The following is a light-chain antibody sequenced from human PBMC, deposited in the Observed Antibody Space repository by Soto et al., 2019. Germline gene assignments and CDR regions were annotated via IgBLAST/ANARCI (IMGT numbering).Light chain of an antibody. CDR2: GTS. Sequence: EIVLTQSPGTLSLSPGERATLYCRSSQSVISSYLGWYQQKPGQAPSLLIYGTSTRASGIADRFSGSRSWTDLTITISRVEPEDFAVYYCQYYGDSPLVTFGPGTKVDFK. V-gene: IGKV3-20*01. CDR1: QSVISSY. CDR3: QYYGDSPLVT. J-gene: IGKJ3*01.